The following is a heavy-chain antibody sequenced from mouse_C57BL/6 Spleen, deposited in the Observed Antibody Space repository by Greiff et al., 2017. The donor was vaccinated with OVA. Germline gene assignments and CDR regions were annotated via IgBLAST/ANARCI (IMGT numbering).Heavy chain of an antibody. V-gene: IGHV1-72*01. D-gene: IGHD1-1*01. J-gene: IGHJ4*01. Sequence: QVQLQQPGAELVKPGASVKLSCKASGYTFTSYWMHWVKQRPGRGLEWIGRIDPNSGGTKYNEKFKGKATLTVDKPSSTAYMQLSSLTSEDSAVYYCARGTTVVNDYAMDYWGQGTSVTVSS. CDR3: ARGTTVVNDYAMDY. CDR2: IDPNSGGT. CDR1: GYTFTSYW.